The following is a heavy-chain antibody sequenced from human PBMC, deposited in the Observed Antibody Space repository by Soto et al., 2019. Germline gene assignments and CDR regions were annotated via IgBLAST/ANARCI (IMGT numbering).Heavy chain of an antibody. CDR1: GGSISNYY. CDR2: VHYSGTT. D-gene: IGHD3-10*01. J-gene: IGHJ4*02. CDR3: ARRWSGTDY. V-gene: IGHV4-59*01. Sequence: QAQLQESGPGLVKPSETLFLTCSVSGGSISNYYWNWIRQPPGKGLEWVGYVHYSGTTSYNPSLKSRVTISLDTSKNQFSLRLSSVTAADTAVYYCARRWSGTDYWGQGTLVTVSS.